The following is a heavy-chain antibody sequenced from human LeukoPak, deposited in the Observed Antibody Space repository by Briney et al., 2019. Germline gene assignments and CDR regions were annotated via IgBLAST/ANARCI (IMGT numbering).Heavy chain of an antibody. CDR3: ARDPPAVAANTYG. CDR1: GVTVGNNY. Sequence: TGGSLRLSCAASGVTVGNNYMNWVRQAPGKGLEWVSLIYSGGSTNYSDSAMGRFTISRDNSKNTLYLQMNSLRVDDTAVYYCARDPPAVAANTYGWGQGTLVTVSS. CDR2: IYSGGST. V-gene: IGHV3-66*01. J-gene: IGHJ4*02. D-gene: IGHD6-6*01.